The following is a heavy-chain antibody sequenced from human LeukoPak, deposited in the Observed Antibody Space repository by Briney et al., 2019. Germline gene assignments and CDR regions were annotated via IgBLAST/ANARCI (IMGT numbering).Heavy chain of an antibody. CDR1: GGTFSSYA. J-gene: IGHJ4*02. V-gene: IGHV1-69*05. CDR2: IIPIFGTA. D-gene: IGHD3-3*01. Sequence: SVKVSCKASGGTFSSYAISWVRQAPGQGLEWMGRIIPIFGTANYAQKFQGRVTITTDESTSTAYMELSSLRSEDTAVYYYARDDFWSGYCLDYWGQGTLVTVSS. CDR3: ARDDFWSGYCLDY.